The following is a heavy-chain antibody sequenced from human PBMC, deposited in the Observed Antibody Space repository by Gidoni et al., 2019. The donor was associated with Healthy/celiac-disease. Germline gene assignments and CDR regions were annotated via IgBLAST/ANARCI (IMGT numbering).Heavy chain of an antibody. J-gene: IGHJ4*02. CDR3: ARDRRPSRIAAAGPDLVD. Sequence: EVQLVESGGGLVQPGGSMRLSCAASGFTFSSDSMNWVRQAPGKGLEWVSYISSSSSTIYYADSVTGRFTISRDNAKNSLYLQMNSLRDEDTAVYYCARDRRPSRIAAAGPDLVDWGQGTLVTVSS. D-gene: IGHD6-13*01. CDR1: GFTFSSDS. V-gene: IGHV3-48*02. CDR2: ISSSSSTI.